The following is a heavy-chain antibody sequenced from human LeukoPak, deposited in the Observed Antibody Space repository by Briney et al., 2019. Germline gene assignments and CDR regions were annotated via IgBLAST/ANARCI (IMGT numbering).Heavy chain of an antibody. CDR3: ARDRIQLGY. D-gene: IGHD5-18*01. CDR1: GFTFSSYS. CDR2: ISSSSGTI. Sequence: GGSLRLSCAASGFTFSSYSMNWVRQAPGKGLEWVSYISSSSGTIYYADSVKGRFTISRDNAKNSLFLQMNSLRAEATVVYYCARDRIQLGYWGLGTLVTVSS. J-gene: IGHJ4*02. V-gene: IGHV3-48*01.